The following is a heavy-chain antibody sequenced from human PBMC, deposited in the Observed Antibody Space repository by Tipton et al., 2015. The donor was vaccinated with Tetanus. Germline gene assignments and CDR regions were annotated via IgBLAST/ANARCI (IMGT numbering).Heavy chain of an antibody. D-gene: IGHD6-19*01. CDR3: VRDGGSSGWLAY. V-gene: IGHV3-53*01. J-gene: IGHJ4*02. Sequence: SLRLSCAASGFTFSSYWMSWVRQAPGKGLEWVSVMYSGGDTYYVDSVKGRFSISRDNAKNTLYLQMNSLRVEDTAVYYCVRDGGSSGWLAYWGQGILVTVSS. CDR1: GFTFSSYW. CDR2: MYSGGDT.